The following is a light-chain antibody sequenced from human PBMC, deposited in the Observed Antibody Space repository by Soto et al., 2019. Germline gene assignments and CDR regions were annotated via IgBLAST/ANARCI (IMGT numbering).Light chain of an antibody. CDR1: QSVSSSY. CDR2: GAS. CDR3: QQYNNWHPIT. Sequence: IVFTQSPGTLSLSPGERATLSCRASQSVSSSYLACYQQKPGQATRLLIYGASSRANGIPARFSGSGSGTEFTLTISSLQSEDFAAYYCQQYNNWHPITFGQGTRLEIK. J-gene: IGKJ5*01. V-gene: IGKV3-15*01.